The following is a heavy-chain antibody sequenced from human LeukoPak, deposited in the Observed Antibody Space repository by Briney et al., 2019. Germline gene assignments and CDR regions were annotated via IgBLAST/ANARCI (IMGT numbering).Heavy chain of an antibody. Sequence: GGSLRLSCAASGFTFRSDWMSWVRRAPGKGLEWVANINQDGSKKYYVDSVKGRFTISRDNAKNSLYLQMNSLRAEDTAVYYCARDPDILTGIAFDIWGQGTMVTVSS. CDR3: ARDPDILTGIAFDI. CDR1: GFTFRSDW. D-gene: IGHD3-9*01. J-gene: IGHJ3*02. CDR2: INQDGSKK. V-gene: IGHV3-7*05.